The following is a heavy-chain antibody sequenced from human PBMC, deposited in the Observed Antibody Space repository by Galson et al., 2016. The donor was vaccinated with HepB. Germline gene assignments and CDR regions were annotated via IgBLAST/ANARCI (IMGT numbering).Heavy chain of an antibody. V-gene: IGHV3-48*02. CDR2: IRSSSDLI. J-gene: IGHJ4*02. CDR3: ARGIGGHYYGSGRLD. CDR1: GFTFSSYS. Sequence: SLRLSCAASGFTFSSYSMNWVRQAPGKGLEWVSYIRSSSDLIYYADSVKGRFTISRDNAKNSLYLQLNSLREEDTAVFYCARGIGGHYYGSGRLDWGQGTLVTVSS. D-gene: IGHD3-10*01.